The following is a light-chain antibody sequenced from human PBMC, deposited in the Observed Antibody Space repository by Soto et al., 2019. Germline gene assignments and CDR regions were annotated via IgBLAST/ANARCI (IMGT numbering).Light chain of an antibody. Sequence: QSALTQPASVSGSRGQSIIISCVGRNTDVGQDKSVSWYQQGPGKAPKLLIFEVTNRPSGVSNRFSGSRSGNTASLTISGLQPDDEGDYFCVSYTDTDTLVLGNGTKVT. CDR1: NTDVGQDKS. CDR2: EVT. V-gene: IGLV2-14*01. CDR3: VSYTDTDTLV. J-gene: IGLJ1*01.